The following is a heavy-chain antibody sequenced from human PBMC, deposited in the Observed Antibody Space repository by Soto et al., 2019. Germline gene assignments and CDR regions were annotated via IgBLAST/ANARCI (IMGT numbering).Heavy chain of an antibody. J-gene: IGHJ4*02. D-gene: IGHD2-15*01. CDR2: ISSGSSNI. V-gene: IGHV3-21*01. Sequence: EVQLVESGGGLVKPGGSLTLSCAGSGFAFRSYNMNWVRQPPGKWLEWVASISSGSSNIYYADSVKGRFTISRDNAKDSLYLQMDSLRAEDSAVYYCASATVVAGTFDFWGQGTLLTVSS. CDR1: GFAFRSYN. CDR3: ASATVVAGTFDF.